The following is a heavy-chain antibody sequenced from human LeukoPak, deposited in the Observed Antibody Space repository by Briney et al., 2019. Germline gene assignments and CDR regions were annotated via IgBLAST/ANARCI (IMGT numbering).Heavy chain of an antibody. CDR1: GYTFTSYG. D-gene: IGHD6-13*01. J-gene: IGHJ4*02. V-gene: IGHV1-18*01. CDR3: ARDQAAAGNPSLDY. Sequence: ASVKVSCKASGYTFTSYGISWVRQAPGQGLEWMGWISAYNGNTNYAQKLQGRVTMTTDTSTSTAYMELRSLRSDDTAVYYCARDQAAAGNPSLDYWGQGTLVTVSS. CDR2: ISAYNGNT.